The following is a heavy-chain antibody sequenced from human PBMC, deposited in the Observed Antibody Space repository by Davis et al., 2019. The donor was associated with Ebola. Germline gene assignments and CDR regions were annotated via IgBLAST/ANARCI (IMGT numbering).Heavy chain of an antibody. D-gene: IGHD6-13*01. J-gene: IGHJ4*02. CDR2: ISSSGGSK. V-gene: IGHV3-48*04. CDR3: ARGPSTGNSFSY. CDR1: EFTFSSYT. Sequence: GGSLRLSCAASEFTFSSYTMGWVHQAPGKGLEWVSGISSSGGSKYYADSVKGRFTISRDNAKNSLYLQMNSLRAEDTAVYYCARGPSTGNSFSYWGQGTLVTVSS.